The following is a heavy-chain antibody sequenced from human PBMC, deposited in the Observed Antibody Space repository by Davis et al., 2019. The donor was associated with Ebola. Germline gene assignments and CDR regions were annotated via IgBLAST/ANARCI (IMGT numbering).Heavy chain of an antibody. Sequence: GESLKISCAASGFTFSSYGMNWVRQAPGKGLEWVSYISSSSSTIYYADSVKGRFTISRDNSKNTLYLQMNSLRAEDTAVYYCAKLEMATIGWGQGTLVTVSS. CDR1: GFTFSSYG. CDR2: ISSSSSTI. CDR3: AKLEMATIG. D-gene: IGHD5-24*01. J-gene: IGHJ4*02. V-gene: IGHV3-48*01.